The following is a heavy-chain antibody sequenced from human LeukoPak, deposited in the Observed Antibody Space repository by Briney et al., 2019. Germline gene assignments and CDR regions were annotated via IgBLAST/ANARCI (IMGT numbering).Heavy chain of an antibody. Sequence: PSETLSLTCAVYGGSFSGYYWSWIRQPPGKGLEWIGEINHSGSTNYNPSLKSRVTMSVVTSKNQFSLRLTSVTAADTATYYCARVGGSNFYNYGMGVWGQGTTVIVSS. V-gene: IGHV4-34*01. D-gene: IGHD4-11*01. CDR1: GGSFSGYY. CDR2: INHSGST. CDR3: ARVGGSNFYNYGMGV. J-gene: IGHJ6*02.